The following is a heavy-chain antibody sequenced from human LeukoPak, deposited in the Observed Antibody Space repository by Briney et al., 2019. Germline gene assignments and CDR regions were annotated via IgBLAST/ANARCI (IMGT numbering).Heavy chain of an antibody. J-gene: IGHJ4*02. D-gene: IGHD1-26*01. Sequence: SETLSLTCTVSGGSVTTYYWSWIRHSAGKGLEWIGHISTSGTTTYNPSLKSRVTMSVDTSKNQFSLKLTSVTAADTAVYYCAREATVVGATIIWGQGTLVTVSS. CDR2: ISTSGTT. CDR3: AREATVVGATII. CDR1: GGSVTTYY. V-gene: IGHV4-4*07.